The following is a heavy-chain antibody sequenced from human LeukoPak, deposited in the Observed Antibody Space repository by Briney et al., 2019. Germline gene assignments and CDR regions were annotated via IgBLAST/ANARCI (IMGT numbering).Heavy chain of an antibody. D-gene: IGHD2-8*01. CDR2: IYTSGST. Sequence: SETLSLTCTVSGGSISSGSYYWSWLRQPAGKGLEWIGRIYTSGSTNYNPSLKSRVTISVDTSKNQFSLKLSSVTAADTAVYYCAREGFGTNGVYYYYYYMDVWGKGTTVTVSS. CDR3: AREGFGTNGVYYYYYYMDV. J-gene: IGHJ6*03. CDR1: GGSISSGSYY. V-gene: IGHV4-61*02.